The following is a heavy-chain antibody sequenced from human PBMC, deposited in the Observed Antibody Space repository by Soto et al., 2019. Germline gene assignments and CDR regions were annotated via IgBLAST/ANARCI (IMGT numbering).Heavy chain of an antibody. CDR1: GFSLSARPVA. Sequence: QITLRESGPTRVKPTQTLTLTCTFSGFSLSARPVAVGWIRQPPGKALERLALIYWDDDKRYSPSLMSRLTITKDTSKIQVVLTRTKMDPLDKAIYYFVHRAGIDGNWNGGYFDYWGQGALVTVSS. CDR3: VHRAGIDGNWNGGYFDY. CDR2: IYWDDDK. D-gene: IGHD1-1*01. V-gene: IGHV2-5*02. J-gene: IGHJ4*02.